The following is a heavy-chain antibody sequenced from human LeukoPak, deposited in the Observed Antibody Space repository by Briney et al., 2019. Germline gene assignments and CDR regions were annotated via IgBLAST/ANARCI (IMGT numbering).Heavy chain of an antibody. J-gene: IGHJ5*02. V-gene: IGHV1-18*01. CDR3: ASFMYDSSVNWFDP. CDR2: ISAYNGNT. Sequence: ASVKVSCKASGYTFTSYGISWVRQAPGQGLEWMGWISAYNGNTNYAQKLQGRVTMTTDTSISTAYMELSRLRSDDTAVYYCASFMYDSSVNWFDPWGQGTLVTVSS. D-gene: IGHD3-22*01. CDR1: GYTFTSYG.